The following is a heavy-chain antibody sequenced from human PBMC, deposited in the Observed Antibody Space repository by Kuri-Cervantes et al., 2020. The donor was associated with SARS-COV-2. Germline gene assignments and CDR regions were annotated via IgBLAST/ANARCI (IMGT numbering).Heavy chain of an antibody. V-gene: IGHV1-18*01. Sequence: ASVKVSCKASGYTFSSRGFTWVRQVPGQGLEWVGYISTYNGNANYAQNFQGRVTMTTDTPTKTGHMELRRLQPDDTAIYYCARQGTTYPDSWGQGTLVTVSS. J-gene: IGHJ4*02. CDR3: ARQGTTYPDS. D-gene: IGHD1-14*01. CDR1: GYTFSSRG. CDR2: ISTYNGNA.